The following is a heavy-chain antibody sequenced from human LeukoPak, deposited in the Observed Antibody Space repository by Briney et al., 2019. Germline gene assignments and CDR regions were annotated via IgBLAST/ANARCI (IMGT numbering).Heavy chain of an antibody. Sequence: GGSLRLSCAASGFALSSHWMTWVRQVPGRGPEWVANANRDGSETYYLDSVKGRFTISKDNAKNSLYLQMNSLRAEDTALYHCARNNGMDVWGQGTTVIVSS. CDR2: ANRDGSET. V-gene: IGHV3-7*03. CDR3: ARNNGMDV. CDR1: GFALSSHW. J-gene: IGHJ6*02.